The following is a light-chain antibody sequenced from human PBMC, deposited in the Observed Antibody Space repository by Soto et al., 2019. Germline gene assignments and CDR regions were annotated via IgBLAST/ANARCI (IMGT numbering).Light chain of an antibody. Sequence: EIVMTQSAATLSVSPGESATLCCRASQSVDSDLAWYQQKPGQAPRLLIYGASSRATGIPDRFSGSGSGTDFTLTISRLEPEDFAVYYCQQYGSSPFTFGPGTKVDIK. CDR3: QQYGSSPFT. J-gene: IGKJ3*01. V-gene: IGKV3-20*01. CDR1: QSVDSD. CDR2: GAS.